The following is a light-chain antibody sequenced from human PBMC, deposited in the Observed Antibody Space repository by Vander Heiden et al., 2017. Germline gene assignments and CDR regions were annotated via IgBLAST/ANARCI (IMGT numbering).Light chain of an antibody. J-gene: IGLJ2*01. CDR1: SSNIGEGYD. Sequence: QSVLTQPPSVSWAPGQRVTIACTGSSSNIGEGYDVHWYQQIPGTAPKLLNYGNSNRASGVPDRFSGSKAGTSASLAITGLQAEDETDYYGQSYDSSLSAQAVFGGATNLTV. V-gene: IGLV1-40*01. CDR3: QSYDSSLSAQAV. CDR2: GNS.